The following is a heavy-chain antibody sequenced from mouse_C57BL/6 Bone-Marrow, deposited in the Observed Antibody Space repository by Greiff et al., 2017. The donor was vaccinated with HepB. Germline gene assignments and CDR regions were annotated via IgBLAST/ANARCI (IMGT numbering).Heavy chain of an antibody. Sequence: VQLQQSGAELVRPGASVKLSCTASGFNIKDDYMHWVKQRPEQGLEWIGWIDPENGDTEYASKFQGKATITADTSSNTAYLQLSSLPSEDTAVYDCTTMVTTLWYFDVWGTGTTVTVSS. CDR2: IDPENGDT. D-gene: IGHD2-2*01. J-gene: IGHJ1*03. CDR3: TTMVTTLWYFDV. V-gene: IGHV14-4*01. CDR1: GFNIKDDY.